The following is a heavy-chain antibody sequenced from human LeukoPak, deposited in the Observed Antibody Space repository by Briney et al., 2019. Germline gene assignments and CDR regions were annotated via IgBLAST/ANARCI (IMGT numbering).Heavy chain of an antibody. Sequence: GGSLRLSCAASGLTFRNYGMHWVRQAPGRGLEWVAVIYYDGSSKYYADSVKGRFTISRDNSKNTLYLQMNSLTAEDTALYYCASGRRAATGAGYYFDYWGQGTLVTVSS. CDR1: GLTFRNYG. J-gene: IGHJ4*02. V-gene: IGHV3-33*01. D-gene: IGHD6-13*01. CDR3: ASGRRAATGAGYYFDY. CDR2: IYYDGSSK.